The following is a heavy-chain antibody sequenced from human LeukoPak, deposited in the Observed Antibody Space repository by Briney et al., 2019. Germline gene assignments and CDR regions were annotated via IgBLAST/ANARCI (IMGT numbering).Heavy chain of an antibody. D-gene: IGHD3-10*01. CDR3: ASLLILYGVYGMDV. CDR2: MNPNSGNT. CDR1: GYTFTSYD. V-gene: IGHV1-8*01. Sequence: GASVKVSCKASGYTFTSYDINWVRQATGQGLEWMGWMNPNSGNTGYAQKFQGRVTMTRNTSISTAYMELSSLRSEDTAVYYCASLLILYGVYGMDVWGQGTTVTVSS. J-gene: IGHJ6*02.